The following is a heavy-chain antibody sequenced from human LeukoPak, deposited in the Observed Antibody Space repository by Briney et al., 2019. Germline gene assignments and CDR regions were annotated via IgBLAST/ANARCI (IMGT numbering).Heavy chain of an antibody. J-gene: IGHJ6*03. CDR2: INHSGST. V-gene: IGHV4-34*01. CDR1: GGSFSGYY. Sequence: SETLSLTCAVYGGSFSGYYWSWIRQPPGKGPEWIGEINHSGSTNYNPSLKSRVTISVDTSKNQFSLKLSSVTAADTAVYYCAREACSSTSCYYYYYYYMDVWGKGTTVTVSS. CDR3: AREACSSTSCYYYYYYYMDV. D-gene: IGHD2-2*01.